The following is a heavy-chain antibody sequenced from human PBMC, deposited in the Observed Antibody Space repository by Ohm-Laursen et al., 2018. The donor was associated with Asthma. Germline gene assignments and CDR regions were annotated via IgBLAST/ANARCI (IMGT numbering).Heavy chain of an antibody. Sequence: SLRLSCTASGFTFSSYAMSWVRQAPGKGLEWVSAISGSGGSTYYAASVKGRFTISRDDAKNTVYLQMNSLRVDDTAVYYCAYEFGGSGDYWGQGTLVTVSS. D-gene: IGHD3-10*01. CDR1: GFTFSSYA. CDR2: ISGSGGST. J-gene: IGHJ4*02. CDR3: AYEFGGSGDY. V-gene: IGHV3-23*01.